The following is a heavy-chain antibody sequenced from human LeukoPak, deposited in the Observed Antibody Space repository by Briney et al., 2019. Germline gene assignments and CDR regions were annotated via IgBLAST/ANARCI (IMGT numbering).Heavy chain of an antibody. J-gene: IGHJ5*02. CDR2: MNPNSGNT. CDR3: ARFRFGVRGFDP. CDR1: GYTFTSYD. V-gene: IGHV1-8*03. Sequence: ASVKVSCKASGYTFTSYDINWVRQATGQGLEWMGWMNPNSGNTGYAQKFQGRVTITRNTSISTAYMELSGLRSEDTAVYYCARFRFGVRGFDPWGQGTLVTVSS. D-gene: IGHD2-8*01.